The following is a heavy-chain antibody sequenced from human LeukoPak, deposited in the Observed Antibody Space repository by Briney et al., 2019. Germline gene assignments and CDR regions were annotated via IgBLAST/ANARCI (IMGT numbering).Heavy chain of an antibody. CDR1: GFTFSSYA. D-gene: IGHD3-22*01. CDR2: ISGSGGST. J-gene: IGHJ4*01. CDR3: AKDPTMIVVVTVDY. Sequence: GGSLRPSCAASGFTFSSYAMSWVRQAPGKGLEWVSAISGSGGSTYYADSVKGRFTISRDNSKNTLYLQMNSLRAEDTAVYYCAKDPTMIVVVTVDYWGQEPWSPSPQ. V-gene: IGHV3-23*01.